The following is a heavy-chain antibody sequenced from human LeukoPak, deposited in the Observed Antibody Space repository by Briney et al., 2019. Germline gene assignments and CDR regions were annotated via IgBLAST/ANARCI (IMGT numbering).Heavy chain of an antibody. CDR2: IYYSGST. V-gene: IGHV4-59*01. D-gene: IGHD3-10*01. CDR1: GGSISNYY. CDR3: ARIAGLSGSYYNGPDY. J-gene: IGHJ4*02. Sequence: SETLSLTCTVSGGSISNYYWSWIRQPPGKGLEWIGYIYYSGSTNYNPSLKSRVTISVDTSKNQFSLKLSSVTAADTAVYYCARIAGLSGSYYNGPDYWGQGTLVTVSS.